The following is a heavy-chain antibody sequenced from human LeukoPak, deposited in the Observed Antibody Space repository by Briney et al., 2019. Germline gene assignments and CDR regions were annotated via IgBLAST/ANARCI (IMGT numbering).Heavy chain of an antibody. D-gene: IGHD3-10*02. CDR2: INHGGYT. Sequence: SETLSLTCAVNGGSFSGYYWTWIRQTPERGLEWIGEINHGGYTNYNPSLKSHFTISVDTSKKQFSLTLSSVTAADTATYYCARRRTMFPAKDPFDYWGQGSLVIVSS. J-gene: IGHJ4*02. CDR1: GGSFSGYY. V-gene: IGHV4-34*01. CDR3: ARRRTMFPAKDPFDY.